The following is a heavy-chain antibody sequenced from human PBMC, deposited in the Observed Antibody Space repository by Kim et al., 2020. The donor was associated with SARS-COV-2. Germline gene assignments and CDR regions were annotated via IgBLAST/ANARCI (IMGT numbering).Heavy chain of an antibody. CDR1: GFTFSDYY. CDR2: ISSSGSTI. Sequence: GGSLRLSCAASGFTFSDYYMSWIRQAPGKGLEWVSYISSSGSTIYYADSVKGRFTISRDNAKNSLYLQMNSLRAEDTAVYYCARAPPTNYYDSSGEGYWGQGTLVTVSS. CDR3: ARAPPTNYYDSSGEGY. V-gene: IGHV3-11*01. D-gene: IGHD3-22*01. J-gene: IGHJ4*02.